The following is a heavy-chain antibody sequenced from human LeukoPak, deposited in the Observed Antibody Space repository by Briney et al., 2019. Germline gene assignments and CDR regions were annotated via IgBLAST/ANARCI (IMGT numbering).Heavy chain of an antibody. CDR1: GFTFSSYA. CDR3: ARVGYSGYEYFDY. CDR2: ISSNGGST. J-gene: IGHJ4*02. V-gene: IGHV3-64*01. Sequence: PGGSLRLSCAASGFTFSSYAMHWVRQAPGKGLEYVSAISSNGGSTYYANSVKGRFTISRDNSKNTLYLQVGSLRAEDMAVYYCARVGYSGYEYFDYWGQGTLVTVSS. D-gene: IGHD5-12*01.